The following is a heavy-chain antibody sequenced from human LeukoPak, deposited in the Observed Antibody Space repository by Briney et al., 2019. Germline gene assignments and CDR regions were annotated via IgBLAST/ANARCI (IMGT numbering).Heavy chain of an antibody. CDR1: GVIFSDYA. CDR3: AGIPVFGVVLHQEPV. V-gene: IGHV1-69*10. Sequence: SVKVSCKASGVIFSDYALNWVRQAPGQGLECMGVFIPVLGTANSTQNFQDRVSITADISTHTVYMELSSLKSEDTAVYFCAGIPVFGVVLHQEPVWGKGTTVTVSS. J-gene: IGHJ6*04. D-gene: IGHD3-3*01. CDR2: FIPVLGTA.